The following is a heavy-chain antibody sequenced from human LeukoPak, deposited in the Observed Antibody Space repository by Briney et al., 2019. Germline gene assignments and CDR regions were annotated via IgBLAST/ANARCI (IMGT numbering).Heavy chain of an antibody. D-gene: IGHD2/OR15-2a*01. Sequence: PSQTLSLTCTVSGGSISSGAYYWNWIRQHPGNGLEWIGYIYYSGSTYYNPSLKSRVTMSVDTSKNQFSLKLSSVTAADTAVYYCAREVIEDWFDPWGQGTLVTVSS. J-gene: IGHJ5*02. CDR2: IYYSGST. CDR1: GGSISSGAYY. CDR3: AREVIEDWFDP. V-gene: IGHV4-31*03.